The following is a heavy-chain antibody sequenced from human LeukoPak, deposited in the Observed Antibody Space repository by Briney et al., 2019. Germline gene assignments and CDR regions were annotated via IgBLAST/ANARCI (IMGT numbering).Heavy chain of an antibody. CDR2: ISYDGSNK. D-gene: IGHD4-17*01. CDR3: ARGGGDYGDFFDY. J-gene: IGHJ4*02. V-gene: IGHV3-30*03. CDR1: GFTFSSYG. Sequence: GGSLRLSCAASGFTFSSYGMHWVRQAPGKGLEWVAVISYDGSNKYYADSVKGRFTISRDNSKNTLYLQMNSLRAEDTAVYYCARGGGDYGDFFDYWGQGTLVTVSS.